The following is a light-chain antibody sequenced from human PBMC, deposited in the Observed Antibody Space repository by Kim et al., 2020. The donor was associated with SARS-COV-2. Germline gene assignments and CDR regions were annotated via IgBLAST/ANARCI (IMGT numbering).Light chain of an antibody. CDR3: GTWDSSLSAVV. V-gene: IGLV1-51*01. CDR2: DNN. Sequence: QNVTIACTGSSTNIGNNYLSWYQQRPGTAPKLLIYDNNKRPSGIPDRFSGSKSGTSATLGITGLQTGDEADYYCGTWDSSLSAVVFGGGTQLTVL. CDR1: STNIGNNY. J-gene: IGLJ2*01.